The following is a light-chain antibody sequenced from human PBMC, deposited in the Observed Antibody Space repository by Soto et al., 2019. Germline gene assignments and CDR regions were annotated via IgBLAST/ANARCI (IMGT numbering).Light chain of an antibody. CDR3: QQYNNWPRT. J-gene: IGKJ1*01. V-gene: IGKV3-15*01. CDR2: GAS. CDR1: QSVSSN. Sequence: EIVRTQSPATLSVSPGERATLSCRASQSVSSNLAWYQQKPGQAPMLLIYGASTRATGIPARFSGSGSGTEFTLTITSLQSEDFAVYYCQQYNNWPRTFGQGTKVDI.